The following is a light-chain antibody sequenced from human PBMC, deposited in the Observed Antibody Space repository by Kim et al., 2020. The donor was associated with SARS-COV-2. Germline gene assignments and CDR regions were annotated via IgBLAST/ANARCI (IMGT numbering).Light chain of an antibody. J-gene: IGKJ4*01. CDR1: QTVSTTH. Sequence: SLSAGERATLSCRASQTVSTTHLAWYQQKPGQAPRLLIYAASTRATGIPDRFSGGGSGTDFTLTITRLEPEDFAVYYCQQYGGSATFGGGTKVEIK. V-gene: IGKV3-20*01. CDR3: QQYGGSAT. CDR2: AAS.